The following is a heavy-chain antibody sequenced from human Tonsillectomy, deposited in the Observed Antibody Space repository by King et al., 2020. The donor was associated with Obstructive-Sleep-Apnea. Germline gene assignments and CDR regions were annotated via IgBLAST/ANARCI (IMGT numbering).Heavy chain of an antibody. J-gene: IGHJ4*02. CDR1: GFNVSSHF. CDR3: ARVSPRAQWA. Sequence: VQLVESGGGLVQPGGSLRLSCAASGFNVSSHFMSWVRQAPGKGLEWVSVLYSGVSTYYADSVKGRFTISRDNSMHTLYLQMNSLRAEDTAVYYCARVSPRAQWAWGQGTLVTVSS. D-gene: IGHD2-8*01. CDR2: LYSGVST. V-gene: IGHV3-66*01.